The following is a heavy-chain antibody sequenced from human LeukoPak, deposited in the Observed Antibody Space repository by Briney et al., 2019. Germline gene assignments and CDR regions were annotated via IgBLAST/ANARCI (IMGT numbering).Heavy chain of an antibody. CDR1: GLTFSSYG. V-gene: IGHV3-30*02. J-gene: IGHJ3*02. CDR2: IRYDGSNK. D-gene: IGHD3-10*01. CDR3: AKDGIFGSGSYYRDDAFDI. Sequence: GGSLRLSCAASGLTFSSYGMHWVRQAAGKGLEWVAFIRYDGSNKYYADSVKGRFTISRDNSKNTLYLQMNSLRAEDTAVYYCAKDGIFGSGSYYRDDAFDIWGQGTMVTVSS.